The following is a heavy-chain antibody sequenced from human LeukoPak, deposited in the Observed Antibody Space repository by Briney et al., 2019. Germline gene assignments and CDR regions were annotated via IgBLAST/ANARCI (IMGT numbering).Heavy chain of an antibody. D-gene: IGHD3-22*01. CDR1: GFTFSSYG. CDR3: AKSLYCYDRSGYYYPIDY. Sequence: GGSLRLSCAASGFTFSSYGMHCVRQAPGKGLEWLAVIWYDGSNKYYADSVKGRFTISRDNSKNTLSLQLHSLRAEDTAVYYCAKSLYCYDRSGYYYPIDYWGQGTLVTVSS. V-gene: IGHV3-30*02. J-gene: IGHJ4*02. CDR2: IWYDGSNK.